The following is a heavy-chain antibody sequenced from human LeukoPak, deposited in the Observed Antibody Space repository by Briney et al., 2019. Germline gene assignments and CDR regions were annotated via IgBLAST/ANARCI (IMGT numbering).Heavy chain of an antibody. D-gene: IGHD4-17*01. J-gene: IGHJ4*02. Sequence: SETLSLTCTVSGGSISSGDYYWSWIRQPPGKGLEWIGYIYYSGSTYYNPSLKSRVTISVDTSKNQFSLKLSSVTAADTAVYYCARIPPIYGDYSDYWGREPWSPSPQ. CDR1: GGSISSGDYY. CDR3: ARIPPIYGDYSDY. CDR2: IYYSGST. V-gene: IGHV4-30-4*01.